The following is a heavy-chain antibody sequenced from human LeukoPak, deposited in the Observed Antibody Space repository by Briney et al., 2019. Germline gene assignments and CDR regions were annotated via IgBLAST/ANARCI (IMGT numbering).Heavy chain of an antibody. V-gene: IGHV1-2*06. CDR3: ARSEGYQSDY. D-gene: IGHD2-2*01. J-gene: IGHJ4*02. CDR1: GYTFTGYY. Sequence: ASVKVSCKASGYTFTGYYMHRVRQAPGRGLEWMGRINPNSGGTNYAQKFQGRVAMTRDTSISTAYMELSRLRSDDTAVYYCARSEGYQSDYWGQGTLVTVSS. CDR2: INPNSGGT.